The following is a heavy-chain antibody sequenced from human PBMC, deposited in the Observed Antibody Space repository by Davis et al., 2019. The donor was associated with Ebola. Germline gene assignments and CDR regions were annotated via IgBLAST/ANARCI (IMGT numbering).Heavy chain of an antibody. J-gene: IGHJ4*02. CDR2: ISSSGSTI. V-gene: IGHV3-48*04. Sequence: GESLKISCAASGFTFSSYWMSWVRQAPGKGLEWVSYISSSGSTIYYADSVKGRFTISRDNAKNSLYLQMNSLRAEDTAVYYCARGGWFRELSYWGQGTLVTVSS. CDR3: ARGGWFRELSY. CDR1: GFTFSSYW. D-gene: IGHD3-10*01.